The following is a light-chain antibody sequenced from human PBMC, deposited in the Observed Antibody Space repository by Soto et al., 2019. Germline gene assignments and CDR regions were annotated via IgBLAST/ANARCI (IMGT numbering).Light chain of an antibody. CDR2: EGS. V-gene: IGLV2-23*01. CDR1: SSDVGSYNL. J-gene: IGLJ1*01. Sequence: QSVLTQPASVSGSPGQSITISCTGTSSDVGSYNLVSWYQQHPDKAPKLMISEGSKRPSGDSNRFSGSKSGNTASLTISGLQAEDEADYYCCSYAGSNTYVFGTGTKLTVL. CDR3: CSYAGSNTYV.